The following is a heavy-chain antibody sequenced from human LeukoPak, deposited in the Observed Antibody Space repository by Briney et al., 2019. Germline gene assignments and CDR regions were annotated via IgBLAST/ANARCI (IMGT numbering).Heavy chain of an antibody. CDR2: IYYSGNN. J-gene: IGHJ4*02. Sequence: PSETLSLTCRVYGGSVSTGSCYWICMPQPPGKGLVGISYIYYSGNNNYNPSLKSRVTISVDTSKNHFSLKLSSVTTADTAFYFCARVSRADRVIVVWGQGTLVTVSS. CDR3: ARVSRADRVIVV. D-gene: IGHD2-21*01. V-gene: IGHV4-61*01. CDR1: GGSVSTGSCY.